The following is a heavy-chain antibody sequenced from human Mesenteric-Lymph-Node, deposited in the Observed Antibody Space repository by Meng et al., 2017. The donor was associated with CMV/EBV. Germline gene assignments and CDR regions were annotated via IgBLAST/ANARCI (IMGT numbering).Heavy chain of an antibody. CDR2: IKSKTDGGTT. Sequence: GGSLRLSCAASGFTFSNAWMSWVRQAPGKGLEWVGRIKSKTDGGTTDYAAPVKGRFTISRDDSKNTLYLQMNSLKTEDTAVYYCTTSGLGYCSSTSCYTDNYYYYYGMDVWGQGTTVTVSS. D-gene: IGHD2-2*02. J-gene: IGHJ6*02. V-gene: IGHV3-15*01. CDR3: TTSGLGYCSSTSCYTDNYYYYYGMDV. CDR1: GFTFSNAW.